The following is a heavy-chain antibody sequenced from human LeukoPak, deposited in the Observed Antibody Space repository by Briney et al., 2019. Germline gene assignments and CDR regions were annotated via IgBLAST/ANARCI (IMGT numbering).Heavy chain of an antibody. CDR1: GASISSTNNF. D-gene: IGHD1-26*01. CDR3: ATSKYSGSY. Sequence: SETLSLTCTVSGASISSTNNFWGWIRQTPGKGLEWIATIYYSVSTYYNPSLKSRLSISVDTSKNQFSLKLSSVTAADTAVYYCATSKYSGSYWGQGTLVTVSS. CDR2: IYYSVST. J-gene: IGHJ4*02. V-gene: IGHV4-39*07.